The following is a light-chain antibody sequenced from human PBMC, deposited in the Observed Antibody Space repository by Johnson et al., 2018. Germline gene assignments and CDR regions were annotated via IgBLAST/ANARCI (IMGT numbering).Light chain of an antibody. Sequence: SVLTQPPSVSAAPGQKVTISCSGSSSNIGNNYVSWYQQLPGTAPKLLIYENNKRPSAIPDRFSGSKSGTSATLGITGLQTGDEADYYCGTCDSSLSAGNAFGTGTKVTVL. J-gene: IGLJ1*01. CDR1: SSNIGNNY. CDR2: ENN. V-gene: IGLV1-51*02. CDR3: GTCDSSLSAGNA.